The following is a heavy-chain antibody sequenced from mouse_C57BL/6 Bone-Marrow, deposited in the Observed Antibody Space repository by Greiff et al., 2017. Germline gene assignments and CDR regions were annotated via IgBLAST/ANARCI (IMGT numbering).Heavy chain of an antibody. V-gene: IGHV14-3*01. CDR3: ARYLLIYYYGSSYGAMDY. CDR2: IDPANGNT. J-gene: IGHJ4*01. Sequence: VQLQQSVAELVRPGASVKLSCTASGFNIKNTYMHWVKQRPEQGLEWIGRIDPANGNTKYAPKFQGKATITADTSSNTAYLQLSRLTSEDTAIYYCARYLLIYYYGSSYGAMDYWGQGTSVTVSS. D-gene: IGHD1-1*01. CDR1: GFNIKNTY.